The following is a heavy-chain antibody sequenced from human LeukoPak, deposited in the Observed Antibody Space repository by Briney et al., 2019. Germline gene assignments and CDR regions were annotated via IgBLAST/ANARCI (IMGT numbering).Heavy chain of an antibody. CDR2: IIPIFGTA. CDR3: ARTPPPTITYYYMDV. D-gene: IGHD5-24*01. V-gene: IGHV1-69*05. J-gene: IGHJ6*03. CDR1: GGTFSNFA. Sequence: SVKVSCKASGGTFSNFAISWVRQAPGQGLEWMGGIIPIFGTANYAQKFQGRVTITTDESTSTAYMELSSLRSEDTAVYYCARTPPPTITYYYMDVWGKGTTVTVSS.